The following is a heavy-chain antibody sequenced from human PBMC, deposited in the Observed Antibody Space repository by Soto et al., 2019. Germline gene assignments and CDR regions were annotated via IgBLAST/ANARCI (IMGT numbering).Heavy chain of an antibody. J-gene: IGHJ4*02. CDR2: VSWNSGSI. D-gene: IGHD3-9*01. CDR3: AKDMTDILTGYYQGIDY. V-gene: IGHV3-9*01. Sequence: EVQLVESGGGLVQPGRSLRLSCAASGFTFDDYAMHWVRQAPGKGLELVSGVSWNSGSIGYADSVKGRITISRDNAKNSLYLQMNSLRAEDTALYYCAKDMTDILTGYYQGIDYCGQGTLVTVSS. CDR1: GFTFDDYA.